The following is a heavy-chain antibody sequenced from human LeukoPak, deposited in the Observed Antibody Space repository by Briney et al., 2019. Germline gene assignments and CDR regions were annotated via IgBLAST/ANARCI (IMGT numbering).Heavy chain of an antibody. D-gene: IGHD3-3*01. CDR2: IRSKANSYAT. Sequence: GGSLRHSCAASGFTFSGSAMHWVRQASGKGLEWVGRIRSKANSYATAYAASVKGRFTISRDDSKNTAYLQMNSLKTEDTAVYYCTRAPDFWSGYYCDYWGQGTLVTVSS. J-gene: IGHJ4*02. CDR1: GFTFSGSA. CDR3: TRAPDFWSGYYCDY. V-gene: IGHV3-73*01.